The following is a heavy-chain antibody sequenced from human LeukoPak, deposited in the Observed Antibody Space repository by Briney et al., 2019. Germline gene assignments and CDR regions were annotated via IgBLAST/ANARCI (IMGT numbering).Heavy chain of an antibody. CDR3: ARDLLRPTRKVVITNDY. V-gene: IGHV1-18*01. D-gene: IGHD3-22*01. Sequence: GASVKVSCKASGYTFTSYGISWVRQAPGQGLEWMGWISTYNGNTNYAQKLQGRVTMTTDTSTSTAYMELRSLRSDDTAVYYCARDLLRPTRKVVITNDYWGQGTLVTVSS. J-gene: IGHJ4*02. CDR2: ISTYNGNT. CDR1: GYTFTSYG.